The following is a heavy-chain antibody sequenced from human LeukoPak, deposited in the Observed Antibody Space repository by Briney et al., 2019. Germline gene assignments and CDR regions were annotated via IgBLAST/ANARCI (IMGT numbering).Heavy chain of an antibody. CDR2: ISSSGSTI. CDR1: GFTFSSYE. D-gene: IGHD3-10*02. CDR3: AELGITMIGGV. J-gene: IGHJ6*04. V-gene: IGHV3-48*03. Sequence: GGSLRLSCAASGFTFSSYEMNWVRQTPGKGLEWVAYISSSGSTIYYADSVKGRFTISRDNAKNSLYLQMNSLRAEDTAVYYCAELGITMIGGVGGKGTTVTISS.